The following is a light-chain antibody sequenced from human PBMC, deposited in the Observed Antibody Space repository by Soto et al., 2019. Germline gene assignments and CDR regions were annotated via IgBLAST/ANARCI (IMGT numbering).Light chain of an antibody. CDR3: SSYPSSSTLV. Sequence: QSVLTQPASVSGSPGQSITISCTGTSSDVGVYNYVSWYQQHPGKAPKLMIYEVSNRPSGVSNRFSGSKSGNTASLPIAGLQAEDEADYYCSSYPSSSTLVFGGGTKRTVL. V-gene: IGLV2-14*01. J-gene: IGLJ3*02. CDR1: SSDVGVYNY. CDR2: EVS.